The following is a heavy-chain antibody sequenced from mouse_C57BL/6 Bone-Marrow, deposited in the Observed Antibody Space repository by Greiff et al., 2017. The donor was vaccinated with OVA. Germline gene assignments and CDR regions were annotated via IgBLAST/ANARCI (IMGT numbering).Heavy chain of an antibody. CDR3: ARDIYYDYDGGGFDY. CDR1: GISITTGNYR. J-gene: IGHJ2*01. CDR2: IYYSGTI. D-gene: IGHD2-4*01. V-gene: IGHV3-5*01. Sequence: EVKLVESGPGLVKPSQTVFLTCTVTGISITTGNYRWSWIRQFPGNKLEWIGYIYYSGTITYNPSLTSRTTITRDTPKNQFFLEMNSLTAEDTATYYCARDIYYDYDGGGFDYWGQGTTLTVSS.